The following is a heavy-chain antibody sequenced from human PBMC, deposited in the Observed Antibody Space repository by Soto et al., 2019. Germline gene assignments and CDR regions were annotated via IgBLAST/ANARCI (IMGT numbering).Heavy chain of an antibody. CDR1: GYSFTSYW. J-gene: IGHJ6*02. CDR3: ARVVRVGATHYYYYGMDV. CDR2: IYPGDSDT. V-gene: IGHV5-51*01. D-gene: IGHD1-26*01. Sequence: RGESLKISCKGSGYSFTSYWIGWVRQMPGKGLEWMGIIYPGDSDTRYSPSFQGQVTISADKSISTAYLQWSSLKASDTAMYYCARVVRVGATHYYYYGMDVWGQGTTVTVSS.